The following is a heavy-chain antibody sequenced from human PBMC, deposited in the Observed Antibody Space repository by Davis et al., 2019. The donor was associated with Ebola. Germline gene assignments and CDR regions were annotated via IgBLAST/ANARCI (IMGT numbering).Heavy chain of an antibody. CDR3: ARDFGLAAAGTAFDC. D-gene: IGHD6-13*01. Sequence: GESLKISCAASGFTFSNYGMHWVRQPPGKGLEWVAYIRFDVRNQNYADSVKGRFTISRDNSKSTLYLQMNSLRPEDTAVYYCARDFGLAAAGTAFDCWGQGTLVTVSS. CDR1: GFTFSNYG. V-gene: IGHV3-30*02. J-gene: IGHJ4*02. CDR2: IRFDVRNQ.